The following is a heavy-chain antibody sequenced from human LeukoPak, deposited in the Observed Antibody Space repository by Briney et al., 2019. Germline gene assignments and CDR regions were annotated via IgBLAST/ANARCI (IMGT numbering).Heavy chain of an antibody. CDR1: GFTFSSYG. D-gene: IGHD5-18*01. CDR2: ISSSGSTI. Sequence: GGSLRLSCAASGFTFSSYGMSWIRQAPGKGLEWVSYISSSGSTIYYADSVKGRFTISRDNAKNSLYLQMNSLRAEDTALYYCARDPGGYSYGYDYWGQGTLVTVSS. J-gene: IGHJ4*02. CDR3: ARDPGGYSYGYDY. V-gene: IGHV3-48*04.